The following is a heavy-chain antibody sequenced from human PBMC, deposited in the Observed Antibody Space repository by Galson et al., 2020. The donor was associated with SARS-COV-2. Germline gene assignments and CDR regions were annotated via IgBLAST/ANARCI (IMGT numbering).Heavy chain of an antibody. D-gene: IGHD2-2*02. Sequence: ASVKVSCKVSGYTLTELSMHWVRQAPGKGLEWMGGFDPEDGETNYAQKFQGRVTMTEDTSTDTAYMELSSLRSADTAVYYCATLGPLVYGEYCYLGMDVWGQGTTVTVSS. CDR3: ATLGPLVYGEYCYLGMDV. V-gene: IGHV1-24*01. J-gene: IGHJ6*02. CDR2: FDPEDGET. CDR1: GYTLTELS.